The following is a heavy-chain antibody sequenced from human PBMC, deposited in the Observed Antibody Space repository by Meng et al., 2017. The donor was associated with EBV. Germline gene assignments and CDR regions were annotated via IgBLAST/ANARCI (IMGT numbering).Heavy chain of an antibody. J-gene: IGHJ4*02. Sequence: LEQCAEEVKNSGSLVKIFCNTSRCPFRYYAISLVRQSPGQGLEWLGGFLPRLGAPNYAQKFHGRVKITADESTSTHYMDLSSLRSEDTAIYYCASESGRGYTPDYWGQGTLVTVSS. V-gene: IGHV1-69*01. D-gene: IGHD3-10*01. CDR2: FLPRLGAP. CDR3: ASESGRGYTPDY. CDR1: RCPFRYYA.